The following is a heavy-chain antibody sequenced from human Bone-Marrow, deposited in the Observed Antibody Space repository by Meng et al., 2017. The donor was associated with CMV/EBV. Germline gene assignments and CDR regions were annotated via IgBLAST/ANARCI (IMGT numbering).Heavy chain of an antibody. D-gene: IGHD6-6*01. J-gene: IGHJ6*02. V-gene: IGHV4-31*03. Sequence: SETLSLTCTVSGGSISSGGYYWSWIRQHPGKGLEWIGYIYYSGSTYYNPSLKSRVTISVDTSKNQFSLKLSSVTAADTAVYYCARHYSSSSGRVYYYYGMDVWGQGTTVTVSS. CDR2: IYYSGST. CDR1: GGSISSGGYY. CDR3: ARHYSSSSGRVYYYYGMDV.